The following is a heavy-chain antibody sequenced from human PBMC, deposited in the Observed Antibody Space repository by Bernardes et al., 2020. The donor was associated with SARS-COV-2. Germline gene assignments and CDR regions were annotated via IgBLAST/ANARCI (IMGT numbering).Heavy chain of an antibody. D-gene: IGHD3-22*01. Sequence: GGSLRLSCAASGFTFSTYWMHWVRQGPGEGLVWVSRIDTDGRTTTYADSVKGRFTISRDNAKNTLYLRMNSLRAEDTAIYYCARSDFFDGSGYYFGHWGQGTLVTVSS. CDR3: ARSDFFDGSGYYFGH. J-gene: IGHJ4*02. V-gene: IGHV3-74*01. CDR2: IDTDGRTT. CDR1: GFTFSTYW.